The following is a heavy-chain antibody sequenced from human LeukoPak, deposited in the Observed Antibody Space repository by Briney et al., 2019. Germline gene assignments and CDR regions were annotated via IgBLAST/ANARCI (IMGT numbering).Heavy chain of an antibody. D-gene: IGHD4-17*01. Sequence: SETLSLTCTVSGGSISSSSYYWGRIPQPPGKGMEWIGSIYYSGSTYYNPSLKSRVTISVDTSKNQFSLKLSSVTAADTAVYYCARLSRTTVTTWNYWGQGTLVTVSS. CDR3: ARLSRTTVTTWNY. CDR1: GGSISSSSYY. V-gene: IGHV4-39*01. CDR2: IYYSGST. J-gene: IGHJ4*02.